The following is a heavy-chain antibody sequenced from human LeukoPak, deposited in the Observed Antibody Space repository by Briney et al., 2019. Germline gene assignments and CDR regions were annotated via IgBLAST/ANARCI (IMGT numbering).Heavy chain of an antibody. V-gene: IGHV3-23*01. Sequence: GGSLRLSCAASGFNFANYGMSWVRQAPGKGLEWVSTISDSGRRTYHADSVKGRFTISRDNSKNSLYLQMTNLRAEDTALYYCAAVRGRKEMGDYWGQGTLVTVSS. CDR1: GFNFANYG. CDR2: ISDSGRRT. J-gene: IGHJ4*02. CDR3: AAVRGRKEMGDY. D-gene: IGHD5-24*01.